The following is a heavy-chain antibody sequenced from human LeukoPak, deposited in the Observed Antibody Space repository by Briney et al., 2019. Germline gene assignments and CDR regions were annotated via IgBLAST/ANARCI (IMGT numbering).Heavy chain of an antibody. V-gene: IGHV3-72*01. D-gene: IGHD2/OR15-2a*01. J-gene: IGHJ4*02. CDR2: TRNKANSYTT. CDR1: GFTLSDHY. Sequence: GGSLRLSCAASGFTLSDHYMDWVRQAPGKGLEWVGRTRNKANSYTTEYAASVKGRFTISRDDSKSSLSLQMDSLKIEDTAVYYCAMTLYVSGRYYFDYWGQGALVTVSS. CDR3: AMTLYVSGRYYFDY.